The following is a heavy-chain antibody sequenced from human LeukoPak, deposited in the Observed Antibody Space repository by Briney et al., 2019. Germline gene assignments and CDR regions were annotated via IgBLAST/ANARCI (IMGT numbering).Heavy chain of an antibody. V-gene: IGHV3-23*01. Sequence: PGGSLRLSCAASGFTFSSYWMSWVRQAPGKGLGWVSAISGSGGSTYYADSVKGRFTISRDNSKNTLYLQMNSLRAEDTAVYYCTAGEPSFDYWGQGTLVTVSS. J-gene: IGHJ4*02. CDR2: ISGSGGST. CDR3: TAGEPSFDY. D-gene: IGHD6-13*01. CDR1: GFTFSSYW.